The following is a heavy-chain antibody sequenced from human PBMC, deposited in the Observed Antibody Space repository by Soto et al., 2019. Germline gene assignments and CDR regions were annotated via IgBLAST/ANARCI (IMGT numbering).Heavy chain of an antibody. CDR2: IYYSGST. V-gene: IGHV4-59*01. D-gene: IGHD3-10*01. J-gene: IGHJ4*02. CDR3: ARDLYGSGPFFDY. Sequence: PSETLSLTCTVSGGSISSYHWSWIRQPPGKGLEWIGYIYYSGSTNYNPSLKSRVTISVDTSKNQFSLKLSSVTAADTAVYYCARDLYGSGPFFDYWGQGTLVTVSS. CDR1: GGSISSYH.